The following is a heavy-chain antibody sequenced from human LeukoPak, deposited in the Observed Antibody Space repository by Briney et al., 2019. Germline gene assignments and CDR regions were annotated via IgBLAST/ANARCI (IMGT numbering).Heavy chain of an antibody. Sequence: SETLSLTCTVSGGSFSTSCWSWIRQFPGKGLEWIGYIYYSGSTYYNPSLQSRVTISVDTSKNQFSLKLSSVTAADTAVYYCARGERGYSYGKGGYYYGMDVWGQGTTVTVSS. J-gene: IGHJ6*02. CDR3: ARGERGYSYGKGGYYYGMDV. CDR1: GGSFSTSC. V-gene: IGHV4-59*01. CDR2: IYYSGST. D-gene: IGHD5-18*01.